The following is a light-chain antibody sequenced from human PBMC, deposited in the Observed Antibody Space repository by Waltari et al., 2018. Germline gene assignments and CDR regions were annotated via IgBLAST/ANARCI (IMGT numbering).Light chain of an antibody. J-gene: IGLJ3*02. Sequence: QSALTQPASVSGSPGQSITIPCPGTNSDIGASNYVSWYQQHPGKAPILIIFDVTFRSAGVSHRFSGSKSGNTASLTISGLQAEDEADYFCASYIGSALELFGGGTRLTVL. V-gene: IGLV2-14*03. CDR1: NSDIGASNY. CDR2: DVT. CDR3: ASYIGSALEL.